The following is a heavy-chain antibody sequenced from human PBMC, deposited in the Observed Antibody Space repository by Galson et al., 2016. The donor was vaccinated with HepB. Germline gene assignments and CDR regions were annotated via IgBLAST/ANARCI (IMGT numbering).Heavy chain of an antibody. CDR3: ARDPRKIRYQLQEIYYYYYAMDV. D-gene: IGHD2-2*01. CDR2: ISAYNGNT. J-gene: IGHJ6*02. V-gene: IGHV1-18*01. CDR1: GYTFTTYG. Sequence: SVKVSCKASGYTFTTYGIGWVRQAPGQGLEWMGWISAYNGNTNYAQKLQGRVTMTTDTSTSTAYMELRSLRSDDTAVYYCARDPRKIRYQLQEIYYYYYAMDVWGRGTMVTVSS.